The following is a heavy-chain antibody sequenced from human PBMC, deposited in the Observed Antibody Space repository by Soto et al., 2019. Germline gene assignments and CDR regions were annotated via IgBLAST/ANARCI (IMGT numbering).Heavy chain of an antibody. CDR3: AREDYYDSSGYYPLDY. CDR1: GGSFSGYY. D-gene: IGHD3-22*01. J-gene: IGHJ4*02. CDR2: INHSGST. V-gene: IGHV4-34*01. Sequence: SETLSLTCAVYGGSFSGYYWSWIRQPPGKGLEWIGEINHSGSTNYNPSLKSRVTISVDTSKNQFSLKLSSVTAADAAVYYCAREDYYDSSGYYPLDYWGQGTLVTVSS.